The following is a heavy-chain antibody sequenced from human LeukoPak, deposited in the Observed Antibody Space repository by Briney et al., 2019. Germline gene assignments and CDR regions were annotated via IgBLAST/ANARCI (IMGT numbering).Heavy chain of an antibody. Sequence: GGSLRLSCAASGFTFSNYAMSWVRQAPGKGLEWVSSLNGRGDSPNYADSVKGRFTISRDNSKNTLYLQMHSLRVEDTAVYYCAKGPHRDYWGQGTLLTVSS. CDR2: LNGRGDSP. CDR1: GFTFSNYA. V-gene: IGHV3-23*01. J-gene: IGHJ4*02. CDR3: AKGPHRDY.